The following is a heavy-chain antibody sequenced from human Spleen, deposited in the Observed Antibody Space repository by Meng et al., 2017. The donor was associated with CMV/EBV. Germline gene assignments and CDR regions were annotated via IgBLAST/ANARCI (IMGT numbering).Heavy chain of an antibody. D-gene: IGHD1-1*01. J-gene: IGHJ4*02. CDR2: IWYDGSNK. CDR3: AKDYGTTGTTFGLFDS. V-gene: IGHV3-33*06. CDR1: GFTFSSYG. Sequence: SGFTFSSYGMHWVRQTPGKGLEWVAIIWYDGSNKYYADSVKGRFTISRDNSKKTLYLQMNRLRAEDTAVYYYAKDYGTTGTTFGLFDSWGQGILVTVSS.